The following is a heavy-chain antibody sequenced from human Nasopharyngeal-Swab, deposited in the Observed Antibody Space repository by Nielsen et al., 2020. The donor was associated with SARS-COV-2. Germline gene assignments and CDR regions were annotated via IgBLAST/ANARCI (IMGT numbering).Heavy chain of an antibody. D-gene: IGHD5-18*01. Sequence: ASVKVSCKASGYTFTSYGISWVRQAPVQGLEWRGWISAYNGNTNYAQKHQGRVTMTTDTTTSTAYIELRSLRSDDTAVYYCATYVDTAMESFDYWGQGTLVTVSS. V-gene: IGHV1-18*04. CDR2: ISAYNGNT. CDR1: GYTFTSYG. CDR3: ATYVDTAMESFDY. J-gene: IGHJ4*02.